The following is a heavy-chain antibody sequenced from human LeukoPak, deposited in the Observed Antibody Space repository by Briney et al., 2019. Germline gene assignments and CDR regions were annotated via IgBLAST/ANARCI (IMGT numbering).Heavy chain of an antibody. CDR1: GGSISSYY. J-gene: IGHJ3*02. D-gene: IGHD2-2*01. V-gene: IGHV4-59*01. CDR2: IYYSGST. Sequence: PSETLSLTCTVSGGSISSYYWTWIRQPPGKGLEWIGYIYYSGSTNYNPSLKSRVTISVDTSKNQFSLKLSSVTAADTAVYYCARTEVVPAAFGAFDIWGQGTMVTVSS. CDR3: ARTEVVPAAFGAFDI.